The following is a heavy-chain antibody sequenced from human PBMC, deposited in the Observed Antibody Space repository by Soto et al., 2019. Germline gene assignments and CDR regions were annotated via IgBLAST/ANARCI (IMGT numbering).Heavy chain of an antibody. D-gene: IGHD2-15*01. CDR1: GFTFSSYW. CDR3: ARDRGYDAHAYYYNAMDV. V-gene: IGHV3-74*01. J-gene: IGHJ6*02. CDR2: INSDGSST. Sequence: GGSLRLSCAASGFTFSSYWMHWVRQAPGKGLVWVSRINSDGSSTSYADSVKGRFTIYRDNAKNTLYLQMNSLRDEDTAVYYCARDRGYDAHAYYYNAMDVWGQGTMLTVSS.